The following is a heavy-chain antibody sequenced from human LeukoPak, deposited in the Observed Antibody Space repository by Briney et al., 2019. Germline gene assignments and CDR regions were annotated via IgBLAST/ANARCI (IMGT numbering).Heavy chain of an antibody. CDR2: MESNPAGGRV. D-gene: IGHD2/OR15-2a*01. Sequence: GGSLRLSCAASGFTFVDAWMTWIRQAPGKGLEWVGRMESNPAGGRVDYAAPVKGRFTISRDDSRSTLYLQLNNLGAEDTAVYYCTTLAFDVHYWGRGTLITVSS. V-gene: IGHV3-15*04. CDR3: TTLAFDVHY. J-gene: IGHJ4*02. CDR1: GFTFVDAW.